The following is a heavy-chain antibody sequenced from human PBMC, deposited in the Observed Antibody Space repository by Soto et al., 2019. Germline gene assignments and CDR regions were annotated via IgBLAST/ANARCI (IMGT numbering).Heavy chain of an antibody. V-gene: IGHV3-23*01. D-gene: IGHD3-22*01. CDR2: ISGSGGST. J-gene: IGHJ4*02. CDR1: GFTFSSYA. CDR3: AKGMLRYYDSSGFVDY. Sequence: GGSLRLSCAASGFTFSSYAMSWVRQAPGKGLEWVSAISGSGGSTYYADSVKGRFTISRDNSKNTLYLQMNSLRAEDTAVYYCAKGMLRYYDSSGFVDYWGQGTLVTVSS.